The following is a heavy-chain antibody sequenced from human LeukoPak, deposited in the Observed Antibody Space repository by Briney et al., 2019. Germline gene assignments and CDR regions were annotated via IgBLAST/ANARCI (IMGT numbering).Heavy chain of an antibody. CDR2: MNPNSGNT. CDR1: GYTFTSYD. D-gene: IGHD5-12*01. V-gene: IGHV1-8*01. Sequence: ASVKVSCKASGYTFTSYDINWVRQATGQGLERMGWMNPNSGNTGYAQKFQGRVTMTRNTSISTAYMELSSLRSEDTAVYYCARGHVDIVATGGNDYWGQGTLVTVSS. CDR3: ARGHVDIVATGGNDY. J-gene: IGHJ4*02.